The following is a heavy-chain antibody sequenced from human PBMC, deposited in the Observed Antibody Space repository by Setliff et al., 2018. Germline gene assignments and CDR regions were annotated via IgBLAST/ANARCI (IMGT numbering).Heavy chain of an antibody. CDR2: FDPERCET. J-gene: IGHJ6*02. V-gene: IGHV1-24*01. Sequence: ASVKVSCKASGYSLTGLSLHWVRQAPGKGLEWLGGFDPERCETVYQQNFQGRLTMSEGXXTNTXXXXXXXXXXXXXXAYYSAVVCMVWGRIDYYYHYGMDVWGQGTTVTVSS. CDR3: AVVCMVWGRIDYYYHYGMDV. D-gene: IGHD3-10*01. CDR1: GYSLTGLS.